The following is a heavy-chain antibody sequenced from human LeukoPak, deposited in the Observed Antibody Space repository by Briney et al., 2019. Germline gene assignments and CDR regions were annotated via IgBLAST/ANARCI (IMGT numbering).Heavy chain of an antibody. J-gene: IGHJ6*03. CDR3: ASEGVVVVPDGSHYYYYYMDV. D-gene: IGHD2-2*01. CDR1: GFTFSSYA. Sequence: PGRSLRLSCAASGFTFSSYAMHWVRQAPGKGLEWVAVISYDGSNKYYADSVKGRFTISRDNSKNTLYLQMNSLRAEDTAVYYCASEGVVVVPDGSHYYYYYMDVWGKGTTVTVSS. V-gene: IGHV3-30-3*01. CDR2: ISYDGSNK.